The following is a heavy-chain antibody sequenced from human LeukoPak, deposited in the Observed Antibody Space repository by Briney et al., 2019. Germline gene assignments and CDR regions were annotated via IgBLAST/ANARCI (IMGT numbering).Heavy chain of an antibody. Sequence: GGSLRLSCAASGFTLNTYSMNWVRQAPGKGLEWVSSISSTGSDMYYVDSVKGRFTISRDNAKNSLFLQVNSLRAEDTAVYYCARVKRYFDWLGSTASFDYWGQGTLVTVSS. CDR3: ARVKRYFDWLGSTASFDY. J-gene: IGHJ4*02. CDR2: ISSTGSDM. D-gene: IGHD3-9*01. CDR1: GFTLNTYS. V-gene: IGHV3-21*04.